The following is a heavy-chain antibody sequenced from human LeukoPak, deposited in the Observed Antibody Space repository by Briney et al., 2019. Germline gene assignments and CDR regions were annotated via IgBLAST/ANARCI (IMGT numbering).Heavy chain of an antibody. D-gene: IGHD7-27*01. CDR2: ITWNSGTI. Sequence: GGSLRLSCAASGFNFDQYAMFWVRQAPGKGLEWVTGITWNSGTIAYADSVKGRFTISRDNAKSSLYLQMNSLRSEDTALYCCVRSVGSDWGHFDFRGQGTLVTVSS. CDR3: VRSVGSDWGHFDF. CDR1: GFNFDQYA. J-gene: IGHJ4*02. V-gene: IGHV3-9*01.